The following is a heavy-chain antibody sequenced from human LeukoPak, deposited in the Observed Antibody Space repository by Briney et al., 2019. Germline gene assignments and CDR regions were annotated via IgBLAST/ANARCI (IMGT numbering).Heavy chain of an antibody. CDR1: GYTSTSHD. CDR2: MNPRDDT. J-gene: IGHJ3*02. Sequence: ASVKVSCKPSGYTSTSHDIIWVRQAPGRGLEWLGWMNPRDDTGYEQKFQGRVTLTRDKSINTAYMELSSLTSEDTAVYYCARYSQHYGFDMWGQGTMVTVSA. CDR3: ARYSQHYGFDM. V-gene: IGHV1-8*01. D-gene: IGHD3-16*01.